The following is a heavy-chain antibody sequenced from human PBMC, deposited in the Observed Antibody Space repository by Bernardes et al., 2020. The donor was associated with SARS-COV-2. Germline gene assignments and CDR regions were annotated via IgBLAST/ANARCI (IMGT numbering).Heavy chain of an antibody. J-gene: IGHJ6*02. Sequence: GSLRLSRAALGFIFSDFAMSWLRHPAGKVLEWVSCITGSGGSTYFAVSVKVLFTISRDNSKNTLYLQMNSLRAEDTAVYYCAKEPAPILEDFYVMDVWGQGTTVTVSS. CDR3: AKEPAPILEDFYVMDV. D-gene: IGHD2-2*02. V-gene: IGHV3-23*01. CDR1: GFIFSDFA. CDR2: ITGSGGST.